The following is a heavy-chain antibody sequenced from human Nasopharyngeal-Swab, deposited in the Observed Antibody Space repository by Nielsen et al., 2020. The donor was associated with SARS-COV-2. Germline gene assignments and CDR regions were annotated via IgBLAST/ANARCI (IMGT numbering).Heavy chain of an antibody. D-gene: IGHD1-26*01. CDR3: ARSGTYYGMDV. CDR2: IYPGDSDT. V-gene: IGHV5-51*01. J-gene: IGHJ6*02. Sequence: KVSCKASGYNFASYWIGWVRQMPGRGLEWMEIIYPGDSDTRYSPSFQGQVTISVDKSINTAFLHSSSLKASDIATYYCARSGTYYGMDVWGQGTTVIVSS. CDR1: GYNFASYW.